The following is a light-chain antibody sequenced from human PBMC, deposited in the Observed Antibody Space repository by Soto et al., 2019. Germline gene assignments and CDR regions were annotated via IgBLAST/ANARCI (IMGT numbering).Light chain of an antibody. Sequence: EIVLTQSPGPLSLSPGERATLSCRSSQSVSSSYLAWYQQKPGQAPRLLIYGASSRATGIPDRFSGSGSGTDFTLTISRLEPEDAAVYYCQQYGSSPLTLGQGTKVDIK. J-gene: IGKJ1*01. CDR3: QQYGSSPLT. V-gene: IGKV3-20*01. CDR2: GAS. CDR1: QSVSSSY.